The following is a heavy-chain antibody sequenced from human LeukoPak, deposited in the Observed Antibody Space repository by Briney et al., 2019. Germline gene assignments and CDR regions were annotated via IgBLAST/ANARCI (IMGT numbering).Heavy chain of an antibody. Sequence: SETLSLTCTVSSGSISSYYWSWIRQPPGKGLEWIGYIYYSGSTNYNPSLRSRVTISVDTSKNQFSLKLSSVTAADTAVYYCARHQGVSSSWPLDYWGQGTLVTVSS. CDR2: IYYSGST. V-gene: IGHV4-59*08. CDR1: SGSISSYY. CDR3: ARHQGVSSSWPLDY. J-gene: IGHJ4*02. D-gene: IGHD6-13*01.